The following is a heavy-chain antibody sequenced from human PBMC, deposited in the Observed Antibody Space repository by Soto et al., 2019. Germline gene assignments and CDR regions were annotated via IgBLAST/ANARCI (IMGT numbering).Heavy chain of an antibody. CDR2: IIPLFHKT. Sequence: QVQLVQSGAEARRPGSSVQVSCKASGDMFRNSAFTWVRQAPGQGLDWVGVIIPLFHKTSVAQKFQGRLTFTADASTSDVYMEVSSLTSEDTAVYYCARARLSNGDPNIYFFYGLDVWGQGTTVTVSS. V-gene: IGHV1-69*01. J-gene: IGHJ6*02. D-gene: IGHD6-6*01. CDR1: GDMFRNSA. CDR3: ARARLSNGDPNIYFFYGLDV.